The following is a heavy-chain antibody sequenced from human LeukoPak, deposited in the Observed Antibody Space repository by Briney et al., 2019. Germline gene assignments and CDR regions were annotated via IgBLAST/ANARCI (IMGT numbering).Heavy chain of an antibody. CDR1: GFTFSDYY. D-gene: IGHD4-11*01. Sequence: GGSLRLSCAASGFTFSDYYMSWIRQAPGKGLEWVSYISSSGSTIYYADSVKGRFTISRDNAKNSVYLQMNSLRVEDTAVYYCARDGHWEVTRGHYLDYWGQGTLVTVSS. CDR3: ARDGHWEVTRGHYLDY. J-gene: IGHJ4*02. V-gene: IGHV3-11*04. CDR2: ISSSGSTI.